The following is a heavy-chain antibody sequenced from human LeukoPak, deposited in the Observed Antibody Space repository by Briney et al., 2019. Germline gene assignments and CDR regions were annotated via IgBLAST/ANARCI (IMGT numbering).Heavy chain of an antibody. Sequence: SETLSLTCAVYGGSFSGYYWSWIRQPPGKGLEWIGEINHSGSTNYNPSLKSRATISVDTSKNQFSLMLNSVTAADTAVYYCARRLNGYNVGGRDYFGMDVWGQGTTVTVS. J-gene: IGHJ6*02. V-gene: IGHV4-34*01. CDR3: ARRLNGYNVGGRDYFGMDV. CDR2: INHSGST. D-gene: IGHD5-24*01. CDR1: GGSFSGYY.